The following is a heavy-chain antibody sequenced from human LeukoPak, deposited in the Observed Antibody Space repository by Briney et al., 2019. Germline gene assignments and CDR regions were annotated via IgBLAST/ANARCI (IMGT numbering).Heavy chain of an antibody. Sequence: GGSLRLSCAGSGFTFGGYGMHWFRQTPGKGLEWVAVIAYDGSRAFYADSVKGRFTISRDNAKNSLYLQMNSLRAEDTALYYCARGVEYYYDSSGYLVDYWGQGTLVTVSS. V-gene: IGHV3-33*01. J-gene: IGHJ4*02. CDR2: IAYDGSRA. CDR3: ARGVEYYYDSSGYLVDY. D-gene: IGHD3-22*01. CDR1: GFTFGGYG.